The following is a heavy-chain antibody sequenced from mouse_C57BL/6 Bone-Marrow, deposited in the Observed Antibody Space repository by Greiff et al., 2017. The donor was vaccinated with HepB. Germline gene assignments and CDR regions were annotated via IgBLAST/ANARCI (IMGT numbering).Heavy chain of an antibody. J-gene: IGHJ3*01. Sequence: QVHVKQSGAELAKPGASVKLSCKASGYTFTSYWIHWVKQRPGQGLEWIGYINPSSGYTKYNQKFKDKATLTSDKSSSTAYMQLSSLTYEDSAVYYCARYGLSNYPAWFAYWGQGTLVTVSA. CDR3: ARYGLSNYPAWFAY. CDR2: INPSSGYT. D-gene: IGHD2-5*01. CDR1: GYTFTSYW. V-gene: IGHV1-7*01.